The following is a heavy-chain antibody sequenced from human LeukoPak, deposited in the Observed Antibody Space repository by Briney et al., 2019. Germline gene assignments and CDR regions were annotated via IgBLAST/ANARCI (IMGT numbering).Heavy chain of an antibody. CDR1: GFTFSIYW. J-gene: IGHJ3*02. D-gene: IGHD5-18*01. V-gene: IGHV3-7*01. Sequence: GSLRLSCAASGFTFSIYWMSWVRQAPGKGLEWVANIKQDGSEKYYVDSVKGRFTISRDNAKKSLYLQMNSLRAEDTAVYYCARDGRIQLWLGAFDIWGQGTMVTVSS. CDR2: IKQDGSEK. CDR3: ARDGRIQLWLGAFDI.